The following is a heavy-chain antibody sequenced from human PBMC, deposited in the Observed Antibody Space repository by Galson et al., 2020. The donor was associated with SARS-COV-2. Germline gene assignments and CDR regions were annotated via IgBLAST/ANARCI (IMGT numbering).Heavy chain of an antibody. CDR2: INHSGST. CDR3: SRGKYSSSWYGPRNWFDP. J-gene: IGHJ5*02. Sequence: ASETLSLTCPVYGGSFRGYYWSWIRQPPGTGLASIGGINHSGSTNYNPSLKSRVTLSVDTSKNQFSLKLSSVTAADTAVYYCSRGKYSSSWYGPRNWFDPWGKGTLVAVSS. CDR1: GGSFRGYY. V-gene: IGHV4-34*01. D-gene: IGHD6-13*01.